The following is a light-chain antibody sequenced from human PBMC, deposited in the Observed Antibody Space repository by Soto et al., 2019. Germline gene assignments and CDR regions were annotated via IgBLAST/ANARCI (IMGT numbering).Light chain of an antibody. CDR3: HQYGSSQT. V-gene: IGKV3-20*01. CDR2: GAS. J-gene: IGKJ1*01. CDR1: QSVSSSF. Sequence: ETVMTQSPGTLSVPLGERATLSCRASQSVSSSFLGWYQQKPGQAPRLLIYGASSRATGIPDRFSGSGSGTDFTLTISRLEPEDFAVYYCHQYGSSQTFGQGTKVDIK.